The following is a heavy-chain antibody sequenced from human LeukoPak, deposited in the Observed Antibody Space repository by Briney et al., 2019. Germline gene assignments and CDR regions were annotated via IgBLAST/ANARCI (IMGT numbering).Heavy chain of an antibody. J-gene: IGHJ6*03. CDR2: IYYSGST. Sequence: SETLSLTCTVSGGSISSYYWSWVRHPPGKGLEWIGYIYYSGSTNCNPSLKSRVTISVDTSKNQFSLKLSSVTAADTAVYYCARDLAVAGDYYYYYYMDVWGKGTTVTVSS. V-gene: IGHV4-59*01. CDR1: GGSISSYY. CDR3: ARDLAVAGDYYYYYYMDV. D-gene: IGHD6-19*01.